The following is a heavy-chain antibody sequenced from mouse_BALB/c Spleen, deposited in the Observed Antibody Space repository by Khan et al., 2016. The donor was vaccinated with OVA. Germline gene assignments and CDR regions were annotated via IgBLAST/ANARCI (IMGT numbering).Heavy chain of an antibody. Sequence: QVQLQQSGAELVRPGTSLKVSCKASGYAFSDYLIEWLKQRPGQGLEWIGMINPGSGDTKYNEKFKAKATLTADKSSRTAYMQLSSLTSDDSAVYCCARSGYGFGAYWGQGTLVTVSA. V-gene: IGHV1-54*01. CDR2: INPGSGDT. CDR1: GYAFSDYL. D-gene: IGHD3-2*02. CDR3: ARSGYGFGAY. J-gene: IGHJ3*01.